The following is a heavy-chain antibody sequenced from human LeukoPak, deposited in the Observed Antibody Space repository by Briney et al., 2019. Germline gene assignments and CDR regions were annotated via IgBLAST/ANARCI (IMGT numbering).Heavy chain of an antibody. J-gene: IGHJ4*02. CDR2: IYYTGST. CDR3: ARDNGNTKIDY. V-gene: IGHV4-30-4*01. D-gene: IGHD4-23*01. CDR1: GGSFSGYY. Sequence: SETLSLTCAVYGGSFSGYYWSWIRQPPGKGLEWIGYIYYTGSTYYNPSLKSRITMSVETSKNQFSLKVSSVTAADTAVYFCARDNGNTKIDYWGQGTLVTVSS.